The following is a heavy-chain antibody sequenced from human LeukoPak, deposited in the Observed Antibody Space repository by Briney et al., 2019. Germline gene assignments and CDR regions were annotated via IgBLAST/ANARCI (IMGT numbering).Heavy chain of an antibody. V-gene: IGHV3-66*01. CDR2: ICGGGST. Sequence: GGSLRLSCAASGFTVSSNCVNWVRQAPGKGLKWVSVICGGGSTNYADSVKGRFTISRDNSKNTLYLQMNSLRAEDTAVYYCARDSPRTGGGGSHFDYWGQGTLVTVSS. D-gene: IGHD1-1*01. CDR3: ARDSPRTGGGGSHFDY. J-gene: IGHJ4*02. CDR1: GFTVSSNC.